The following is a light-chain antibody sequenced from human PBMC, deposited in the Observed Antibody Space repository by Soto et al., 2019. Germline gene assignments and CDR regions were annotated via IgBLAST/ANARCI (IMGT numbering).Light chain of an antibody. Sequence: EIVMTQSPATLSVSPGERATLFCRASQSVISKLAWYQQKPGQAPRLLIYGESTRATGIPARFSGSGSGTEFTLTISILQSEDIAVHYCQQYNNWPPNFGQGTRLEIK. J-gene: IGKJ5*01. CDR3: QQYNNWPPN. CDR2: GES. CDR1: QSVISK. V-gene: IGKV3-15*01.